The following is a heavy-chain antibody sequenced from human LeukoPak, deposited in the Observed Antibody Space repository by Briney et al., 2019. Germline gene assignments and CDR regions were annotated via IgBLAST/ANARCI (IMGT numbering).Heavy chain of an antibody. CDR1: GYSFTSYW. D-gene: IGHD3-22*01. Sequence: GASLKISSKGSGYSFTSYWIGWVRQLPGKGLEWMGIIYPGDSDTRYSPSFQGQVTISADTSISTASLQLSSLKASDTAMYYCARPSTYYYDSSGYLFDYWGQGTLVTVSS. V-gene: IGHV5-51*01. CDR2: IYPGDSDT. J-gene: IGHJ4*02. CDR3: ARPSTYYYDSSGYLFDY.